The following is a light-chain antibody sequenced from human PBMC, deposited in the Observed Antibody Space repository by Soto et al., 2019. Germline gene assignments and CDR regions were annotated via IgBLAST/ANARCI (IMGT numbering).Light chain of an antibody. CDR2: EVS. V-gene: IGLV2-14*01. CDR1: SSDVGGYNY. CDR3: SSYTSISTLVV. J-gene: IGLJ2*01. Sequence: QSALTQPASVSGSPGQSITISCTGTSSDVGGYNYVSWYQQHPGKAPKLMIYEVSYPPSGVSNRFSGYKSGNTASLTICGLQAEDEADYYCSSYTSISTLVVFGGGTKVTVL.